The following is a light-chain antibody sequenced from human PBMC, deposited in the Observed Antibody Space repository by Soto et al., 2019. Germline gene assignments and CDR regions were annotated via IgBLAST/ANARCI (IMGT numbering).Light chain of an antibody. J-gene: IGLJ3*02. CDR2: ENN. CDR1: SSNIGNNY. V-gene: IGLV1-51*02. Sequence: QSVLTQPPSVSAAPGQKVTISCSGSSSNIGNNYVSCYQQLPGTAPKLLIYENNKRPSGIPDRFSGSKSGTSATLVITGLQTGDEADYYCGTWDSSLSAWVFCGGIKLTFL. CDR3: GTWDSSLSAWV.